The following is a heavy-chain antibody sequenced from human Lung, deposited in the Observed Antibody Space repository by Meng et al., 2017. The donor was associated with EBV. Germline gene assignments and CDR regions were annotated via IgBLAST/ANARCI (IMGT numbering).Heavy chain of an antibody. V-gene: IGHV4-31*03. D-gene: IGHD4-23*01. J-gene: IGHJ4*02. Sequence: QRQASGPRLVEPSQTLSLICTVSGASISSAYNYWTWIRQRPGRGLEWIGYIYYSGITYYNPSLQSRLTISADTSKNQFSLMLTSLTAAGTAVYYCARGADEYGGNAFDFWGQGALVTVSS. CDR2: IYYSGIT. CDR1: GASISSAYNY. CDR3: ARGADEYGGNAFDF.